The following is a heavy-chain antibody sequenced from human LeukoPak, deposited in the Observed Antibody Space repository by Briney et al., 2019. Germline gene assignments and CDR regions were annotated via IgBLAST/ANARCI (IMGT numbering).Heavy chain of an antibody. CDR1: GFTFSSYS. CDR3: ARDLRRTTVVTDY. Sequence: GGSLRLSCAASGFTFSSYSTNWVRQAPGKGLKWVSSISSSSSYIYYADSVKGRFTISRDNAKNSLYLQMNSLRAEDTAVYYCARDLRRTTVVTDYWGQGTLVTVSS. D-gene: IGHD4-23*01. V-gene: IGHV3-21*01. J-gene: IGHJ4*02. CDR2: ISSSSSYI.